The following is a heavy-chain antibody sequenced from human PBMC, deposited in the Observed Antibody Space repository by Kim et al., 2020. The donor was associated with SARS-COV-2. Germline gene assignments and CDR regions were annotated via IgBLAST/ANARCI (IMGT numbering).Heavy chain of an antibody. D-gene: IGHD3-10*01. J-gene: IGHJ4*02. V-gene: IGHV4-59*09. CDR3: ARGDRGVIGPFDF. Sequence: NYNPSLKSRVTISVDTSKNQFSLKLNSVTAADTAVYYCARGDRGVIGPFDFWGQGTLVTVSS.